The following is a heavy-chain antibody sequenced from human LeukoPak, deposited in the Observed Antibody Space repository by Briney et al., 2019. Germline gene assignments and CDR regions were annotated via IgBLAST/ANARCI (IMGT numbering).Heavy chain of an antibody. CDR3: AKGVTAIQRFSRGFPYYFDY. CDR1: GFTFSSYA. J-gene: IGHJ4*02. Sequence: GGSLRLSCAASGFTFSSYAMSWVRQAPGKGLEWVSAISGSGGSTYYADSVKGRFTISRDNSKNTLYLQMNSLRAEDTAVYYCAKGVTAIQRFSRGFPYYFDYWGQGTLVTVSS. D-gene: IGHD2-21*02. V-gene: IGHV3-23*01. CDR2: ISGSGGST.